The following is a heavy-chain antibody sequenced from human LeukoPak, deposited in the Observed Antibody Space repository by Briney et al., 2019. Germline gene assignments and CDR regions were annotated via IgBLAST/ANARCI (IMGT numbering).Heavy chain of an antibody. V-gene: IGHV4-34*01. CDR2: INHSGST. J-gene: IGHJ2*01. D-gene: IGHD1-14*01. CDR1: GGSFSGYY. Sequence: KPSETLSLTCAVYGGSFSGYYWSWIRQPPGKGLEGIGEINHSGSTNYNPSLKSRVTISVDTSKNQFSLKLSSVTAADAAVYYCARALNRKRSFDLWGRGTLVTVSS. CDR3: ARALNRKRSFDL.